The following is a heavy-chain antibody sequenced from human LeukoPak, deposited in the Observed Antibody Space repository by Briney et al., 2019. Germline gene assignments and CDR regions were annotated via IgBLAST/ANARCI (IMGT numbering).Heavy chain of an antibody. CDR1: GFTFSSYA. CDR3: AKAGIGADGAGFLCEY. Sequence: GGSLRLSCAASGFTFSSYAMSWVRQAPGKGLEWVSAISGSGGSTYYADSVKSRFTVSRDNSRNTVSLQMSSLRVEDTGIYYCAKAGIGADGAGFLCEYWGQGTLVTVSS. CDR2: ISGSGGST. J-gene: IGHJ4*02. V-gene: IGHV3-23*01. D-gene: IGHD1-1*01.